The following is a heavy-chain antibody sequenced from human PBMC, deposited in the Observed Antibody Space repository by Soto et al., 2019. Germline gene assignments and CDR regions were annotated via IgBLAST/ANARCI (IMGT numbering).Heavy chain of an antibody. Sequence: PGGSLRLSCAASGFTFSSYGRHWVRQARGKGLERGAVISYEGSNKYYADSVKGRFTISRDNSKNTLYLQMNSLRAEDTAVYYCAKYIFRPPGGNWNYVNYYYGMDVWGQGTTVTVSS. J-gene: IGHJ6*02. CDR2: ISYEGSNK. V-gene: IGHV3-30*18. CDR1: GFTFSSYG. CDR3: AKYIFRPPGGNWNYVNYYYGMDV. D-gene: IGHD1-7*01.